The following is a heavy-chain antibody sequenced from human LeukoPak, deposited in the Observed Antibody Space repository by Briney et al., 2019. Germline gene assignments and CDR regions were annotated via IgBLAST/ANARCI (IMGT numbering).Heavy chain of an antibody. CDR1: GYMFNAYG. Sequence: ASVRVSCKASGYMFNAYGISWVRQAPGQGLEWMGWISSYNGNTNYPQKFQGRVTVTTDTSTTTAYMELTSLTSDDTAVYYCARDDLVVPADYWGQGTLVTVSS. V-gene: IGHV1-18*01. CDR3: ARDDLVVPADY. J-gene: IGHJ4*02. CDR2: ISSYNGNT. D-gene: IGHD2-2*01.